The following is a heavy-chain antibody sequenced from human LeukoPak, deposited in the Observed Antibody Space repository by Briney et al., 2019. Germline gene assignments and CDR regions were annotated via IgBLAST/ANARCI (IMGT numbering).Heavy chain of an antibody. V-gene: IGHV3-23*01. CDR1: EFTFSNFA. J-gene: IGHJ3*02. CDR2: ISGSGDNT. Sequence: PGGSLRLSCAASEFTFSNFAMSWVRQAPGKGLEWVSTISGSGDNTYYADSVKGRFTISRDNSRNTLSLHTNTLRAEDTAVYYCAKDLLQTFFFDSSGYYSDAFGMWGQGTMVTVSP. CDR3: AKDLLQTFFFDSSGYYSDAFGM. D-gene: IGHD3-22*01.